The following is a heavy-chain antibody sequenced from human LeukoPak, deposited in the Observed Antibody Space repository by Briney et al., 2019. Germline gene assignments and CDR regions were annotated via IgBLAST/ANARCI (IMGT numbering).Heavy chain of an antibody. Sequence: PGGSLRLSCAASGFTFSTYSMNWVREAPGKGLEWISYIGSGGSIIYYADSVKGRFTISRDNSKNTLYLQMNSLRAEDTAVYYCAKGGWGPAALPLDYWGQGTLVTVSS. CDR1: GFTFSTYS. CDR3: AKGGWGPAALPLDY. V-gene: IGHV3-48*01. D-gene: IGHD2-2*01. J-gene: IGHJ4*02. CDR2: IGSGGSII.